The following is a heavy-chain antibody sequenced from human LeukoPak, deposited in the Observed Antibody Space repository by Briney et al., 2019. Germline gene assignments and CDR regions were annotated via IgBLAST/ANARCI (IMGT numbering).Heavy chain of an antibody. CDR2: ISGSGGST. CDR3: AKGSVLLWFGELVSDAFDI. CDR1: GFTFSSYA. J-gene: IGHJ3*02. Sequence: GGSLRLSCAASGFTFSSYAMSWVRQAPGKGLEWVSAISGSGGSTYYADSVKGRFTISRDNSKNTLYLQMNSLRAEYTAVYYCAKGSVLLWFGELVSDAFDIWGQGTMVTVSS. V-gene: IGHV3-23*01. D-gene: IGHD3-10*01.